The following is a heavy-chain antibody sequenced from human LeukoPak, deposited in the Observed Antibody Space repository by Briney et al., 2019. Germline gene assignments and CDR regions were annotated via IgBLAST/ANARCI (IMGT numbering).Heavy chain of an antibody. D-gene: IGHD3-22*01. J-gene: IGHJ6*02. CDR2: IKSKTAGGTT. V-gene: IGHV3-15*07. Sequence: TGGSLRLSCAASGFTFTNYVMNWVRQAPGKGLEWVGRIKSKTAGGTTDYAAPVKGRFTISRDDSKNMLYLQLNSLKTEDTALYYCTTPVPGVIASYYGMDVWGQGTTVTVSS. CDR1: GFTFTNYV. CDR3: TTPVPGVIASYYGMDV.